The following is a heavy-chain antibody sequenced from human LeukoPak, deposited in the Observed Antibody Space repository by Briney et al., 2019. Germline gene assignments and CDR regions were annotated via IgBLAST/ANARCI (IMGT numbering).Heavy chain of an antibody. CDR3: ARQNDFRLDY. CDR2: IYPGDSDT. D-gene: IGHD3-3*01. V-gene: IGHV5-51*01. Sequence: GESLKISCKGSGYTFSSYWIGWVRQMPGKGLGWMGIIYPGDSDTRYSPSLQGQVTISVDTSIGTAYLQWSSLNASDTAIYYCARQNDFRLDYWGQGTLLTVSS. J-gene: IGHJ4*02. CDR1: GYTFSSYW.